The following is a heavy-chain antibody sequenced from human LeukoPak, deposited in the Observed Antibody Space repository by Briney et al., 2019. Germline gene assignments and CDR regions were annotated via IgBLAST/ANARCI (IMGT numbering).Heavy chain of an antibody. CDR1: GFTFSSYE. CDR2: ISSSGSTI. J-gene: IGHJ4*02. Sequence: PGGSLRLSCAASGFTFSSYEMNWVRQAPGKGLEWVSYISSSGSTIYYADSVKGRFTISRDNAKNSLYLRMNSLRVEDTAVYYCARDYGTSSPFDYWGQGTLVTVSS. V-gene: IGHV3-48*03. D-gene: IGHD4-17*01. CDR3: ARDYGTSSPFDY.